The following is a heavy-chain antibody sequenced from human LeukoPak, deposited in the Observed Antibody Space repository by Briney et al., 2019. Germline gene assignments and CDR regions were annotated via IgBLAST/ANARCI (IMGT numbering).Heavy chain of an antibody. CDR1: GFTLNSYA. D-gene: IGHD6-6*01. J-gene: IGHJ4*02. CDR3: AKRVPYSSSSVYFDS. CDR2: ISDGGSDT. V-gene: IGHV3-23*01. Sequence: VGSLRLSCAASGFTLNSYAMSWVRHAPGKGLGWVSAISDGGSDTYYADFVKGRFTISKDNSKNMLFLQMNSLMDDDTAVYYCAKRVPYSSSSVYFDSWGQGTLVTVSS.